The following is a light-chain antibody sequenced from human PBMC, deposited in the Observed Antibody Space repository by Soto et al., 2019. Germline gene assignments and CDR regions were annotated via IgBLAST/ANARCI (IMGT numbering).Light chain of an antibody. CDR1: QSISSS. V-gene: IGKV1-39*01. Sequence: DIQMTQCPSTLSASVGDRVTITCRASQSISSSLTWYQQKPGKAPKLLIYAASSLQSGVPSRFSGSGSGTDFPLTITTLQPEAFATYSCQQTYRTPLTFGGGTKVDIK. CDR2: AAS. CDR3: QQTYRTPLT. J-gene: IGKJ4*01.